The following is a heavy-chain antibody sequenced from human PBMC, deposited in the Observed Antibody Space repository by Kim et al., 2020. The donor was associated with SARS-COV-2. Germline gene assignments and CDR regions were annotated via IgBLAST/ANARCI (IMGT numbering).Heavy chain of an antibody. CDR1: GGSVSSGSYY. CDR2: FSYFGST. V-gene: IGHV4-61*01. D-gene: IGHD3-16*02. CDR3: AGGSDHFLRPHAEYFQH. J-gene: IGHJ1*01. Sequence: SETLSLTCTVSGGSVSSGSYYWSWMRQPPGKGLEWIGCFSYFGSTNYNPSLKSRVTISVDRSKNQFSLRLSSVTAADTAVYYCAGGSDHFLRPHAEYFQHWGQGTLVRVPS.